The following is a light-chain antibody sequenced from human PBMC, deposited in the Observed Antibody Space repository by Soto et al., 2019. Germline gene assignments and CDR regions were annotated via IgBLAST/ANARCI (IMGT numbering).Light chain of an antibody. CDR1: SSDVGSYNL. V-gene: IGLV2-14*02. CDR2: EVS. J-gene: IGLJ1*01. Sequence: QSVLTQPASVSGSPGQSITISCTGTSSDVGSYNLVSWYQQHPGTAPKLIIYEVSKRPSGVPDRFSGSKSGTSASLAISGLQSEDEADYYCAAWDDSLNGPYVFGTGTKVTVL. CDR3: AAWDDSLNGPYV.